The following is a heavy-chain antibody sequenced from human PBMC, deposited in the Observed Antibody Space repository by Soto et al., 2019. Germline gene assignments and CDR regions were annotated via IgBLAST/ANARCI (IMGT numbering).Heavy chain of an antibody. CDR3: AREGATMVRGVIITPYYYYGMDV. Sequence: SETLSLTCTVSGGSISSYYWSWIRQPAGKGLEWIGRIYTSGSTNYNPSLKSRVTMSVDTSKNRFSLKLSSVTAADTAVYYCAREGATMVRGVIITPYYYYGMDVWGQGTTVTVSS. D-gene: IGHD3-10*01. CDR2: IYTSGST. CDR1: GGSISSYY. V-gene: IGHV4-4*07. J-gene: IGHJ6*02.